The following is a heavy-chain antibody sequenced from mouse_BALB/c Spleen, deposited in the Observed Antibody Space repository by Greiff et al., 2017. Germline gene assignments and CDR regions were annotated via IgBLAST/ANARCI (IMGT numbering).Heavy chain of an antibody. CDR1: GFTFSSFG. J-gene: IGHJ1*01. V-gene: IGHV5-17*02. Sequence: EVQVVESGGGLVQPGGSRKLSCAASGFTFSSFGMHWVRQAPEKGLEWVAYISSGSSTIYYADTVKGRFTISRDNPKNTLFLQMTSLRSEDTAMYYCARSYDGYYGWYFDVWGAGTTVTVSS. CDR3: ARSYDGYYGWYFDV. CDR2: ISSGSSTI. D-gene: IGHD2-3*01.